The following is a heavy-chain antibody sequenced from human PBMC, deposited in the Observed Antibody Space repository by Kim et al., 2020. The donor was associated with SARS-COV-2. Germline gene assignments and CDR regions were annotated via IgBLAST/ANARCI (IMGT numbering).Heavy chain of an antibody. CDR3: ARRARGITMIVVGQRDDAFDI. J-gene: IGHJ3*02. Sequence: GESLKISCKGSGYSFTSYWIGWVRQMPGKGLEWMGIIYPGDSDTRYSPSFQGQVTISADKSISTAYLQWSSLKASDTAMYYCARRARGITMIVVGQRDDAFDIWGQGTMVTVSS. CDR1: GYSFTSYW. V-gene: IGHV5-51*01. CDR2: IYPGDSDT. D-gene: IGHD3-22*01.